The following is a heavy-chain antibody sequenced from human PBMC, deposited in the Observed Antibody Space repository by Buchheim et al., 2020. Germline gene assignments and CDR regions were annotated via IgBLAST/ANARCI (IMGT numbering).Heavy chain of an antibody. CDR2: IYHSGST. D-gene: IGHD2-21*01. CDR1: GGSISSNYW. Sequence: QVQLQESGPGLVKPSGTLSLTCDVSGGSISSNYWWSWVRQPPGMGLEWIGEIYHSGSTNYNPSLKSRVTITVDKSKKQFSPKLTSVTAADTAVYYCARIPYYYYYGLDVWGQGTT. J-gene: IGHJ6*02. V-gene: IGHV4-4*02. CDR3: ARIPYYYYYGLDV.